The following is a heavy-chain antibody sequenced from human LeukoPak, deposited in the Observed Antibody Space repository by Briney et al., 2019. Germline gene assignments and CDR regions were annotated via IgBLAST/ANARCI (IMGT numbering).Heavy chain of an antibody. CDR3: AKDIVVSGYYGMDV. J-gene: IGHJ6*02. V-gene: IGHV3-23*01. D-gene: IGHD2-21*01. CDR1: GFTFTSYA. CDR2: IRTDGGST. Sequence: PGGSLRLSCAASGFTFTSYAMSWVRQAPGKGLEWVSSIRTDGGSTYYADSVKGRFTISRDNSKNRLYLQMNSLRAEDTAAYYCAKDIVVSGYYGMDVWGQGTTVTVSS.